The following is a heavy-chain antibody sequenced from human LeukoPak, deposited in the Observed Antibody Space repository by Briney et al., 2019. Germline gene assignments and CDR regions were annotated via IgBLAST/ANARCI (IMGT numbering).Heavy chain of an antibody. V-gene: IGHV4-31*03. J-gene: IGHJ4*02. D-gene: IGHD6-19*01. CDR1: GGSISSGGYY. Sequence: PSETLSLTCTVSGGSISSGGYYWSWIRQHPGKGLEWIGYIYYSGSTYYNPSLKSRVTISVDTSKNQFSLKLSSVTAADTAVYYCARGKRMGEQWPQGDWGQGTLVTVSS. CDR2: IYYSGST. CDR3: ARGKRMGEQWPQGD.